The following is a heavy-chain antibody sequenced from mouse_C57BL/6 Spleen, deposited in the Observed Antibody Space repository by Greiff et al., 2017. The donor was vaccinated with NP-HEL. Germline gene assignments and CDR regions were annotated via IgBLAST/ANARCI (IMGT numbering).Heavy chain of an antibody. Sequence: EVKVVESGPELVKPGASVKMSCKASGYTFTDYNMHWVKQSHGKSLEWIGYINPNNGGTSYNQKFKGKATLTVNKSSSTAYMELRSLTSEDSAVYYCATDGYLFYAMDYWGQGTSVTVSS. D-gene: IGHD2-3*01. CDR3: ATDGYLFYAMDY. J-gene: IGHJ4*01. V-gene: IGHV1-22*01. CDR2: INPNNGGT. CDR1: GYTFTDYN.